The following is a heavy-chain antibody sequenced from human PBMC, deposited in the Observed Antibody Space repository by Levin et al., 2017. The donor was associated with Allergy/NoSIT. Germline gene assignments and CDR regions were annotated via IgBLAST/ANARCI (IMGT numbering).Heavy chain of an antibody. V-gene: IGHV4-31*03. J-gene: IGHJ4*02. CDR1: GGSIRSGGYY. Sequence: SQTLSLTCTVSGGSIRSGGYYWSWIRQHPGKGLEWIGYIYYSGSTYYNPSLKSRVTISVDTSKNQFSLKLSSVTAADTAVYYCARERGRGYDSSGYYYFFDYWGQGTLVTVSS. CDR3: ARERGRGYDSSGYYYFFDY. D-gene: IGHD3-22*01. CDR2: IYYSGST.